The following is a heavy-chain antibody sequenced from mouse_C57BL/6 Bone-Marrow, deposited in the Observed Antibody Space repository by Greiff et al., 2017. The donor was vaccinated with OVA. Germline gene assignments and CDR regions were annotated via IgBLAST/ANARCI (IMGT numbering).Heavy chain of an antibody. J-gene: IGHJ3*01. V-gene: IGHV5-4*01. D-gene: IGHD1-1*01. Sequence: EVMLVESGGGLVKPGGSLKLSCAASGFTFSSYAMSWVRQTPEKRLEWVATISDGGSYTYYPDNVKGRFTFSRDKAKNNLYLQMSHLKSDDTAMYYCARDHGSISWFAYGGQGTLVTVSA. CDR3: ARDHGSISWFAY. CDR2: ISDGGSYT. CDR1: GFTFSSYA.